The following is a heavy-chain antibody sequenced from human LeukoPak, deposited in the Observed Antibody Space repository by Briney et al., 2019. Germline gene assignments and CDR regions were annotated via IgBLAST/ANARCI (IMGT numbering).Heavy chain of an antibody. CDR3: ARAEIKLYNQRRYYFDY. CDR2: INHSGST. Sequence: SETLSHTCAVYGGSFSGYYWSWIRQPPGKGLEWIGEINHSGSTNYNPSIKSRVTISVDTSKNQFPQKLSSVTAADTAVYYCARAEIKLYNQRRYYFDYWGQGTLVTVSS. CDR1: GGSFSGYY. V-gene: IGHV4-34*01. D-gene: IGHD3-16*02. J-gene: IGHJ4*02.